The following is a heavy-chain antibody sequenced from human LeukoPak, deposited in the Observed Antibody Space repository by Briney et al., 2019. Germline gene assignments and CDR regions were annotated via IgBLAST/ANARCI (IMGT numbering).Heavy chain of an antibody. CDR3: ARGPHSSSTPVLAFQH. J-gene: IGHJ1*01. CDR2: IIPIFGTA. CDR1: GGTFSSYA. D-gene: IGHD3-3*02. V-gene: IGHV1-69*13. Sequence: SVKVSCTASGGTFSSYAISWVRQAPGQGLEWMGGIIPIFGTANYAQKFQGRVTITADESTSTAYMELSSLRSEDTAVYYCARGPHSSSTPVLAFQHWGQGTLVTVSS.